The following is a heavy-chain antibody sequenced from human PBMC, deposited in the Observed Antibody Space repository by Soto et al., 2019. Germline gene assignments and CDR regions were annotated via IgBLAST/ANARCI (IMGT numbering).Heavy chain of an antibody. CDR3: ARGGDFDSSNYLAY. V-gene: IGHV1-3*01. CDR1: GYTFTSYG. Sequence: ASVKVSCKASGYTFTSYGINWVRQAPGRGLEWMGWINPGNGNTKYSQQFQGRVIIDRDTSASTAYMELSSLRSEDTAVYYCARGGDFDSSNYLAYWGLGTLVTVS. J-gene: IGHJ4*02. D-gene: IGHD3-22*01. CDR2: INPGNGNT.